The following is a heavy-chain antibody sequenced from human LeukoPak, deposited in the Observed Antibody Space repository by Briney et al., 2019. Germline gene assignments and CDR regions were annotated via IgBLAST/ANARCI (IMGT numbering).Heavy chain of an antibody. CDR2: INPNSGGT. D-gene: IGHD3-10*01. J-gene: IGHJ4*02. Sequence: GASVKVSCKASGYTFTGYYMRWVRQVPGQGLEWMGWINPNSGGTNYAQKFQGRVTMTRDTSISTAYMELSRLRSDDTAVYYCARSLYGSGSYFAYWGQGTLVTVSS. CDR3: ARSLYGSGSYFAY. V-gene: IGHV1-2*02. CDR1: GYTFTGYY.